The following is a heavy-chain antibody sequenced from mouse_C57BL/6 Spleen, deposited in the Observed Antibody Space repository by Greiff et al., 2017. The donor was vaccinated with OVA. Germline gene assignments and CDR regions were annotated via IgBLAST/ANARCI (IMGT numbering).Heavy chain of an antibody. V-gene: IGHV5-6*01. Sequence: EVKLMESGGDLVKPGGSLKLSCAASGFTFSSYGMSWVRQTPDKRLEWVATISSGGSYTYYPDSVKGRFTISRDNAKNTLYLQMSSLKSEDTAMDYCARDDYDRGYYFDYWGQGTTLTVSS. CDR2: ISSGGSYT. D-gene: IGHD2-4*01. CDR1: GFTFSSYG. CDR3: ARDDYDRGYYFDY. J-gene: IGHJ2*01.